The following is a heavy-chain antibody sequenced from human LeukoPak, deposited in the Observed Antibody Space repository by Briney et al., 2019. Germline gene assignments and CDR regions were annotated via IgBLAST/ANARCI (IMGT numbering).Heavy chain of an antibody. D-gene: IGHD2-21*01. CDR2: ISYDGSNK. J-gene: IGHJ4*02. CDR1: GFTFSSYV. CDR3: AEDTLRGGGPIWY. V-gene: IGHV3-30*18. Sequence: GGSLRLSCAASGFTFSSYVMHWVRQAPGKGLEWVAVISYDGSNKYYVDSVKGRFTISRDNSKNTLYLQMNSLRAEDTAVYYCAEDTLRGGGPIWYWGQGTLVTVSS.